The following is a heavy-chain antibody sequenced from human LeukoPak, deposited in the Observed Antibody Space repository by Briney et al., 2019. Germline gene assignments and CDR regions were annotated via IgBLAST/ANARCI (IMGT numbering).Heavy chain of an antibody. CDR1: GGSISSYY. V-gene: IGHV4-59*12. CDR3: ARVLKSGWYGRYFDY. J-gene: IGHJ4*02. Sequence: PSETLSLTCTVSGGSISSYYWSWIRQPPGKGLEWIGSIYYSGSTYYNPSLKSRVTISVDTSKNQFSLKLSSVTAADTAVYYCARVLKSGWYGRYFDYWGQGTLVTVSS. D-gene: IGHD6-19*01. CDR2: IYYSGST.